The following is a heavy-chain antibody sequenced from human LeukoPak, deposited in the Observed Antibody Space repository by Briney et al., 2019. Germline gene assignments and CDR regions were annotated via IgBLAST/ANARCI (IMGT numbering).Heavy chain of an antibody. CDR2: IYHSGTT. V-gene: IGHV4-59*11. J-gene: IGHJ4*02. Sequence: SETLSLTCNVSGVSISTHYWSWIRQPPGKGLEWIGFIYHSGTTNYNPSLKSRVTISIDTSKNEFSLKLTSVTAADTAVYFCAREANYYGSGSYFEGTFDYWGQGSLVTVSS. CDR1: GVSISTHY. CDR3: AREANYYGSGSYFEGTFDY. D-gene: IGHD3-10*01.